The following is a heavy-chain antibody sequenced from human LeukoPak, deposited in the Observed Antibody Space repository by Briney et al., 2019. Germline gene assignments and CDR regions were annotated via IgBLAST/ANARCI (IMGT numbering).Heavy chain of an antibody. CDR3: ARALSRTAVAGTFGWGYFDY. CDR2: ISSSGSTI. J-gene: IGHJ4*02. V-gene: IGHV3-11*01. Sequence: PGGSLRLSCAASGFTFSDYYMSWIRQAPGKGLEWVSYISSSGSTIYYADSVKGRFTISRDDAKNSLYLQMNSLRAEDTAVYYCARALSRTAVAGTFGWGYFDYWGQGTLVTVSS. CDR1: GFTFSDYY. D-gene: IGHD6-19*01.